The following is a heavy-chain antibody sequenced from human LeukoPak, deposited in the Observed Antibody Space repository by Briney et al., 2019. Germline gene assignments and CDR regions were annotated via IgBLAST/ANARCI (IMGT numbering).Heavy chain of an antibody. CDR3: ARGREFLWFG. CDR1: GGSISSSSYY. D-gene: IGHD3-10*01. V-gene: IGHV4-39*07. J-gene: IGHJ4*02. CDR2: IYYSGST. Sequence: SETLSLTCTVSGGSISSSSYYWGWIRQPPGKGLEWIGSIYYSGSTYYNPSLKSRVTISVDTSKNQFSLKLSSVTAADTAVYYCARGREFLWFGWGQGTLVTVSS.